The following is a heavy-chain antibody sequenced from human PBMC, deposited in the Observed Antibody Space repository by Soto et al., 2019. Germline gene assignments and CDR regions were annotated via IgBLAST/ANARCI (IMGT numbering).Heavy chain of an antibody. CDR2: FDPEDGET. CDR3: ATTIPIITTLLNFDY. J-gene: IGHJ4*02. CDR1: GYTHTVVS. Sequence: APLKAYCKGSGYTHTVVSMPWQRKDHGKGLEWMGGFDPEDGETIYAQKFQGRVTMTEDTSTDTAYMELSSLRSEDTAVYFFATTIPIITTLLNFDYWGQGTLVTVSS. D-gene: IGHD3-10*01. V-gene: IGHV1-24*01.